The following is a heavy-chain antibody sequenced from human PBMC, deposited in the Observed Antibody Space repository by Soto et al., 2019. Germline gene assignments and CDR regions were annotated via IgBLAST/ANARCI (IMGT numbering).Heavy chain of an antibody. D-gene: IGHD5-12*01. CDR1: GFSLSTSGVG. CDR3: AHTRSAGVEMATILGQPDNWFDP. V-gene: IGHV2-5*01. Sequence: SGPTLVNPTQTLTLTCTFSGFSLSTSGVGVGWIRQPPGKALEWLALIYWNDDKRYSPSLKSRLTITKDTSKNQVVLTMTNMDPVDTATYYCAHTRSAGVEMATILGQPDNWFDPWGQGTLVTVSS. CDR2: IYWNDDK. J-gene: IGHJ5*02.